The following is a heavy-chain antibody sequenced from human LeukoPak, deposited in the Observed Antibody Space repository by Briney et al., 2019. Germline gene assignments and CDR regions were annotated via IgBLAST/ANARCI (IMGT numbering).Heavy chain of an antibody. D-gene: IGHD2-2*01. J-gene: IGHJ4*02. V-gene: IGHV3-23*01. CDR3: VKDRCDRTTCPEV. Sequence: GGSLRLSCAASGFTFSTYAMTWVRQAPGEGLEWVSGISGSGGSTYYTDSVKGRFTISRDNSKNTLHLQMSSLRAEDTALYYCVKDRCDRTTCPEVWGQGTLVTVSS. CDR1: GFTFSTYA. CDR2: ISGSGGST.